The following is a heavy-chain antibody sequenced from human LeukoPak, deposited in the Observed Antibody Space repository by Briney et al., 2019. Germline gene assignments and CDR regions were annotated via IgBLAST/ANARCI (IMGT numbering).Heavy chain of an antibody. D-gene: IGHD1-26*01. V-gene: IGHV1-2*06. CDR1: GYTFTGYY. J-gene: IGHJ4*02. CDR3: SRGSGSYHGHDY. CDR2: IDPYYGAT. Sequence: ASVKVSCKASGYTFTGYYMHWVRQAPGQGLEWMGRIDPYYGATDYAQKLQGRVTITGDTSINTAYMELSGLKSDDTAVYYCSRGSGSYHGHDYWGQGTLVTVSS.